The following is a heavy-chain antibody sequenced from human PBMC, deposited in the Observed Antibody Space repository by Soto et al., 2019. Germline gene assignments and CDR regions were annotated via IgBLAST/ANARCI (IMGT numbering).Heavy chain of an antibody. CDR3: TRLGRYCGTDCYFEY. CDR1: GFNFSGSA. J-gene: IGHJ4*02. D-gene: IGHD2-21*02. V-gene: IGHV3-73*01. Sequence: GSLRLSCVVSGFNFSGSAMHWVRQASGKGLEWVGRIRSKGKSYATSYAASVKGRFAISRDDAKNTAYLQMNSLKTEDTAVYYCTRLGRYCGTDCYFEYWGQGTLVTVSS. CDR2: IRSKGKSYAT.